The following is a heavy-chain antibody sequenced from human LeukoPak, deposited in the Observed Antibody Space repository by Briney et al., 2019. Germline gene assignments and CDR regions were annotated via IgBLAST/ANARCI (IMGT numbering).Heavy chain of an antibody. J-gene: IGHJ3*02. CDR3: ALVGATLGGAFDI. D-gene: IGHD1-26*01. CDR1: GYTFTDYY. Sequence: ASVKISCKVPGYTFTDYYMHWVQQAPGKGLEWMGLVDPEVGETIYAEKFQGRVTITADTSIDTAYMELSSLRSEDTAVYYCALVGATLGGAFDIWGQGTMVTVSS. CDR2: VDPEVGET. V-gene: IGHV1-69-2*01.